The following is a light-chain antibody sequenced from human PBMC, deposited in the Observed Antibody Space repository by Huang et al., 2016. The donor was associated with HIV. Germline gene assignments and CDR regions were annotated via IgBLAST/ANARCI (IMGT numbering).Light chain of an antibody. Sequence: EIVMTQSPVTLSVSPGERATLSCRASQNIDSNLAWYQQKSGQAPRRLIYGASTRATGIPARCSGSGSGTEFTLTISRLQSEDFVVYYCQRYNGWPPYTFGQGTKLEIK. J-gene: IGKJ2*01. CDR1: QNIDSN. CDR2: GAS. V-gene: IGKV3-15*01. CDR3: QRYNGWPPYT.